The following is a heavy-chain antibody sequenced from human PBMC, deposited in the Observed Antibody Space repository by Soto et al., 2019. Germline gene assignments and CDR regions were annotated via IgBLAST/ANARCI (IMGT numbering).Heavy chain of an antibody. CDR2: INPYNANV. CDR1: GYTFTNHG. D-gene: IGHD3-16*01. V-gene: IGHV1-18*04. J-gene: IGHJ3*02. CDR3: ARDRVAGIWGDAFDI. Sequence: QVQLVQSGAEVKKTGASVKVSCKTSGYTFTNHGINWVRQAPGQGLEWMGWINPYNANVNYAQKLQGRVTMTTDTSTSTAYMDLRRLTSDDTAVYYCARDRVAGIWGDAFDIWGQGTMVNVTS.